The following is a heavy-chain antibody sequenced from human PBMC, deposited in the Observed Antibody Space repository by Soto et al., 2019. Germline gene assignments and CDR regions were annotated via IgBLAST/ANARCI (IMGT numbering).Heavy chain of an antibody. D-gene: IGHD3-16*01. Sequence: VQLVESGGGLIQPGGSLRLSCAASGFCVSNNHMTWVRQAAGKGLEWVSLIHGGGSTYYADSVKGRFTISRDNSKNTLYLPMDSLRAGDSAIYYCAGRLTTAARLDYWGQGTLVPVSS. CDR3: AGRLTTAARLDY. CDR2: IHGGGST. V-gene: IGHV3-53*01. J-gene: IGHJ4*02. CDR1: GFCVSNNH.